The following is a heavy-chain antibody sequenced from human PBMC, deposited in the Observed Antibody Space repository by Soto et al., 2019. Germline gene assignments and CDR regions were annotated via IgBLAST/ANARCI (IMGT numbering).Heavy chain of an antibody. Sequence: GGSLRLSCAASGFTFSSYAMSWVRQAPGKGLEWVSAISGSGGSTYYADSVKGRFTISRDNSKNTLYLQMNSLRAEDTAVYYCAKEGDGDGNGGGYYYYYYGMDVWGQGTTVTV. V-gene: IGHV3-23*01. CDR1: GFTFSSYA. D-gene: IGHD4-17*01. J-gene: IGHJ6*02. CDR2: ISGSGGST. CDR3: AKEGDGDGNGGGYYYYYYGMDV.